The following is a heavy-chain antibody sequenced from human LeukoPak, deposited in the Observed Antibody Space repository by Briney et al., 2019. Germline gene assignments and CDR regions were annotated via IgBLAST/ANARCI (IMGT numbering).Heavy chain of an antibody. CDR3: ARGLLWDDY. CDR1: GGSFSGYY. CDR2: INHSGST. J-gene: IGHJ4*02. D-gene: IGHD2-2*01. Sequence: SETLSLTCAVYGGSFSGYYWSWIRQPPGKGLEWIGEINHSGSTNYNPSLKSRVTISVDTSKNQFSLKLSSVTAADTAVYFYARGLLWDDYWGQGTLVTVSS. V-gene: IGHV4-34*01.